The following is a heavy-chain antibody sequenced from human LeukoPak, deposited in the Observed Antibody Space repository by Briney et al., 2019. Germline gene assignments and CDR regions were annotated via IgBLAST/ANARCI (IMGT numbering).Heavy chain of an antibody. D-gene: IGHD6-13*01. V-gene: IGHV4-59*08. J-gene: IGHJ4*02. CDR2: IYYSGST. CDR3: ARHWETSSWYVDY. CDR1: SGSISSYY. Sequence: SETLSLTCTVSSGSISSYYWSWIRQPPGKGLEWIGYIYYSGSTNYNPSLKSRVTMSVDTSKNQLSLKLTSVTAADTAVYYCARHWETSSWYVDYWGQGTLITVSS.